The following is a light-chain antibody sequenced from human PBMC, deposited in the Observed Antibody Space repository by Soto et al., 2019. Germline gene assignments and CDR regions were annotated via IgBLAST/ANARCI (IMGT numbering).Light chain of an antibody. CDR1: QVNSRY. CDR3: QQYSTSPIS. Sequence: ENVLTQSPGTLSLSPGERATLSCRASQVNSRYLSWYQQRPGQAPRLLIYGASSRATGIPDRFSGSGSGTDFTLTIIRLEPEDFAVYYCQQYSTSPISFGQGTRLEIK. CDR2: GAS. V-gene: IGKV3-20*01. J-gene: IGKJ5*01.